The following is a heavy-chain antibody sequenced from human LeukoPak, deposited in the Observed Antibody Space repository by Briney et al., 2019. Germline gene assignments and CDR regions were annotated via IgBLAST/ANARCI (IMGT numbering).Heavy chain of an antibody. V-gene: IGHV3-7*04. Sequence: GGSLRLSCAASGFTFSSYWMSWARQAPGKGLDWVANIKQDGSEKYYVDSVKGRFTISRDNAKNSLYLQMNSLRAEDTAVYYCARGGAAAGTHWFDPWGQGTLVTVSS. CDR1: GFTFSSYW. J-gene: IGHJ5*02. CDR3: ARGGAAAGTHWFDP. CDR2: IKQDGSEK. D-gene: IGHD6-13*01.